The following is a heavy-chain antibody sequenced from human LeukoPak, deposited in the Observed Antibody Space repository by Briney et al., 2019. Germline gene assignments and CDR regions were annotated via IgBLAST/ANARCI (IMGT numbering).Heavy chain of an antibody. D-gene: IGHD3-22*01. CDR1: GFTFSSYG. CDR2: ISYDGSNK. J-gene: IGHJ4*02. CDR3: ARAPSGYYPYFDY. V-gene: IGHV3-30*03. Sequence: GGSLRLSCAASGFTFSSYGMHWVRQATGKGLEWVAVISYDGSNKYYVDSVKGRFTISRDNSKNTLYLQTDSLRAEDTAVYYCARAPSGYYPYFDYWGQGTLVTVSS.